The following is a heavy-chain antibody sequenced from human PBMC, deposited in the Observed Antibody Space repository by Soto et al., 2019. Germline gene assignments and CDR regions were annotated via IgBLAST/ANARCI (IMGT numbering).Heavy chain of an antibody. CDR3: ARRSAVTTSHSFDI. V-gene: IGHV3-11*01. CDR2: IRSTDSSI. Sequence: QEQLVESGGGLVKPGGSLRLSCAASGFTFSDYSMSWIRQAPGKGLEWISYIRSTDSSIFYADSVKGRFTISRGNARSSLYLQMVSLRAEDTAVYYCARRSAVTTSHSFDIWGQGTMVTASS. J-gene: IGHJ3*02. D-gene: IGHD4-17*01. CDR1: GFTFSDYS.